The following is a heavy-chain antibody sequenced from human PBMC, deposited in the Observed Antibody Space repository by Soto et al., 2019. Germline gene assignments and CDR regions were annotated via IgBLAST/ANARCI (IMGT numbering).Heavy chain of an antibody. CDR1: GYSFTSYW. V-gene: IGHV5-51*01. Sequence: GESLKISCKGSGYSFTSYWIGWVRQMPGKGLEWMGIIYPGDSDTRYSPSFQGQVTISADKSISTAYLQWSSLKASDTAMYYFAGVHYSSSSVGQFYYGMDVWGQGTTVTVSS. CDR2: IYPGDSDT. D-gene: IGHD6-6*01. J-gene: IGHJ6*02. CDR3: AGVHYSSSSVGQFYYGMDV.